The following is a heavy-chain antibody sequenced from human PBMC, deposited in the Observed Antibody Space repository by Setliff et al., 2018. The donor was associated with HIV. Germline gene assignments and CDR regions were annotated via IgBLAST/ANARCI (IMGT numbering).Heavy chain of an antibody. D-gene: IGHD2-21*02. V-gene: IGHV4-39*02. J-gene: IGHJ4*02. Sequence: SETLSLTCAVSGASIDYSNYYWGWIRQPPGKGLEWIGSIYYSGSTYYNPSLKSRVTISVDTSKNQFSLNLSSVTAADTAVYYCARGEFYCGTDCYWSSFDYWGQGILVTVSS. CDR1: GASIDYSNYY. CDR2: IYYSGST. CDR3: ARGEFYCGTDCYWSSFDY.